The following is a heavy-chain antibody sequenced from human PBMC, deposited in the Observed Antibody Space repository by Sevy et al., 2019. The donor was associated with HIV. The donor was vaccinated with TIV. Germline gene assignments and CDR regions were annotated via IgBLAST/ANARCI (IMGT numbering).Heavy chain of an antibody. V-gene: IGHV4-59*01. Sequence: SETLSLTCTVSGGSISSYYRKWIRQPPGKGVEWIGYMDYSGSSSYNPPLKGRVSISLDTSKNQFSLKLTSVTAADTAVYYCARAGGSTDWGIDVWGQGTTVTVS. CDR1: GGSISSYY. D-gene: IGHD2-2*01. J-gene: IGHJ6*02. CDR2: MDYSGSS. CDR3: ARAGGSTDWGIDV.